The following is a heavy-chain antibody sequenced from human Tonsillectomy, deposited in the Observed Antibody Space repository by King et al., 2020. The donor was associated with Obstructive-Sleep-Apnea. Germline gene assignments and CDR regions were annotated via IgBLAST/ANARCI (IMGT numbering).Heavy chain of an antibody. Sequence: VQLVESGGGLVQPGGSLRLSCAASGFTVSRYWMHWVRQAPGKGLVGVSGIKSDGSSTSYADCVKGRFTISRDNAKNTLYLQMNSLRAEDTAVYYCARDLYGDYGVDYWGQGTLVTVSS. CDR1: GFTVSRYW. CDR2: IKSDGSST. V-gene: IGHV3-74*01. D-gene: IGHD4-17*01. CDR3: ARDLYGDYGVDY. J-gene: IGHJ4*02.